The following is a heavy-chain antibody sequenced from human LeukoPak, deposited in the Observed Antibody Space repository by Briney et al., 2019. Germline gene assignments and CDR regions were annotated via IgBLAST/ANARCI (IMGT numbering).Heavy chain of an antibody. J-gene: IGHJ4*02. D-gene: IGHD3-22*01. V-gene: IGHV4-31*03. CDR3: SRGLDSRKLGY. CDR2: IHPSGRL. CDR1: GASFSSGDQY. Sequence: SQTLSLTCTVSGASFSSGDQYWHWLRQRPGEGLEWIASIHPSGRLYNNPSLESRVTISIDTSKNQFSLNLNSVAAADTAVYFCSRGLDSRKLGYWGQGTLVTVSS.